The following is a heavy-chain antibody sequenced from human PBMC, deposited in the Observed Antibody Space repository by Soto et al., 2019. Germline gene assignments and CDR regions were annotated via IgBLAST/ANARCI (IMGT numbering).Heavy chain of an antibody. CDR1: GYTFTSYG. CDR3: AREYYDSSGYSNWFDP. V-gene: IGHV1-18*01. Sequence: ASVKVSCKASGYTFTSYGISWVRQAPGQGLEWMGWISAYNGNTNYAQKLQGRVTMTTDTSTSTAYMELRSLRSDDTAVYYCAREYYDSSGYSNWFDPWGQGTLVTVSS. CDR2: ISAYNGNT. D-gene: IGHD3-22*01. J-gene: IGHJ5*02.